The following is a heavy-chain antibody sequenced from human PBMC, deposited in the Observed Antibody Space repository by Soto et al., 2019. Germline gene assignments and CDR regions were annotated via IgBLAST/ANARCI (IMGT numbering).Heavy chain of an antibody. J-gene: IGHJ4*02. CDR2: ISSSSSTI. D-gene: IGHD1-1*01. CDR1: GFTFTTYS. V-gene: IGHV3-48*01. CDR3: ARDPGTTRFDY. Sequence: EVHLVESGGGLVQPGGSLRLSCAASGFTFTTYSMNWVRQAPGKGLEWVSYISSSSSTIYYADSVKGRFTISRDNAKNSLYLQMNSLRGEDTAVYYCARDPGTTRFDYWGQGALVTVSS.